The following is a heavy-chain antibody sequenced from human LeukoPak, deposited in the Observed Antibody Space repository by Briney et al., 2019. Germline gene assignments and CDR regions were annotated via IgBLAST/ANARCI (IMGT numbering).Heavy chain of an antibody. D-gene: IGHD6-13*01. CDR2: IYYSGST. CDR3: ARVQAAGDWFDP. Sequence: SETLSLTCTVSGGSISSSSYYWGWIRQPPGKGLEWIGSIYYSGSTYYNPSLKSRVTISVDTSKNQFSLKLSSVTAADTAVYYCARVQAAGDWFDPWGQGTLVTVSS. V-gene: IGHV4-39*07. J-gene: IGHJ5*02. CDR1: GGSISSSSYY.